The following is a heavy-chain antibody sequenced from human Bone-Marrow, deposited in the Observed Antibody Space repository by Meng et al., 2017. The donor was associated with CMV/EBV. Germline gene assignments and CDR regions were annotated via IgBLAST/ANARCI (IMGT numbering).Heavy chain of an antibody. V-gene: IGHV3-11*04. D-gene: IGHD6-13*01. CDR2: INSGSII. CDR3: ARDGSRYSSSWYGVYYYGMDV. CDR1: GFIFGDYY. J-gene: IGHJ6*02. Sequence: GESLKISCVASGFIFGDYYMTWIRQAPGKGLEWISYINSGSIIYYADSVKGRFTVSRDNAKNSLYLQMNSLRAEDTAVYYCARDGSRYSSSWYGVYYYGMDVWGQGTTVTVSS.